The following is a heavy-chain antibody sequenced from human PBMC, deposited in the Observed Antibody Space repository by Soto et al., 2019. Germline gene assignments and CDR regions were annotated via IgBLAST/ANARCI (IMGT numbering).Heavy chain of an antibody. CDR2: ITSGSST. CDR3: VKSPASLLTFDY. Sequence: HPGGSLRLSCAASGFIFSNYAMSWVRQVPGKGLERVSAITSGSSTYYGDSVKGRFTISRDNSKNTLYLQMNSLTAEDTAVYFCVKSPASLLTFDYWGQGALVTVSS. V-gene: IGHV3-23*01. CDR1: GFIFSNYA. J-gene: IGHJ4*02. D-gene: IGHD3-16*01.